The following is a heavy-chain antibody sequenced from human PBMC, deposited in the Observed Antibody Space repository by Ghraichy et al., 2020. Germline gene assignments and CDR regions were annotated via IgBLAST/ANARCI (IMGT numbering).Heavy chain of an antibody. CDR2: IYSGGST. V-gene: IGHV3-66*01. Sequence: GGSLRLSCAASGFTVSSNYMSWVRQAPGKGLEWVSVIYSGGSTYYADSVKGRFTISRDNSKNTLYLQMNSLRAEDTAVYYCARDKGYCGGDCYSWQSTRYYGMDVWGQGTTVTVSS. J-gene: IGHJ6*02. CDR1: GFTVSSNY. CDR3: ARDKGYCGGDCYSWQSTRYYGMDV. D-gene: IGHD2-21*02.